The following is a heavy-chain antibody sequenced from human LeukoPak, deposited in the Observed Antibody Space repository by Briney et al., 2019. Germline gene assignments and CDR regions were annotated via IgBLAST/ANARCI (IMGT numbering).Heavy chain of an antibody. CDR2: IRKDGNNE. J-gene: IGHJ4*02. Sequence: GGSLRLSCAASGFSFNAYAMHWVRQAPGKGLEWVAFIRKDGNNERYADSVKGRFTISRNNSKNTLYLQMNSLRAEDAAVYYCATQMVGATTIDHWGQGTLVTVSS. V-gene: IGHV3-30*02. CDR1: GFSFNAYA. CDR3: ATQMVGATTIDH. D-gene: IGHD1-26*01.